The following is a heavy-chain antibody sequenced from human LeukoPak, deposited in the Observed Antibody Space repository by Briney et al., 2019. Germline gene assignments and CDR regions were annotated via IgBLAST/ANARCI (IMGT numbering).Heavy chain of an antibody. CDR2: ISYDGSNN. Sequence: GGSLRLSCAAYGFTFSGYAMQWVRQAPGKGVEWVAVISYDGSNNYYADSVKGRFTISRDNTKDTLYLQMNSLRANDVAVYYCAKGLWYYYDSSGYVDCWGQGTLVTVSS. CDR3: AKGLWYYYDSSGYVDC. D-gene: IGHD3-22*01. CDR1: GFTFSGYA. J-gene: IGHJ4*02. V-gene: IGHV3-30*04.